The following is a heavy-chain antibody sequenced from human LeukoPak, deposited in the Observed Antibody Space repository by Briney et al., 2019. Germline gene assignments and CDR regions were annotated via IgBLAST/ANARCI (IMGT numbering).Heavy chain of an antibody. V-gene: IGHV6-1*01. CDR3: ARDPDYVWGTYRFDC. CDR2: TYYRYKWYN. CDR1: GDTVSSNSAA. D-gene: IGHD3-16*02. J-gene: IGHJ4*02. Sequence: SQTLSLTCAISGDTVSSNSAAWDSIRQSPSRGLEWLGRTYYRYKWYNDYAVSVKSRATINPDTSKNQFSLQLNSVTPEDTAVYYCARDPDYVWGTYRFDCWGQGALVTVSS.